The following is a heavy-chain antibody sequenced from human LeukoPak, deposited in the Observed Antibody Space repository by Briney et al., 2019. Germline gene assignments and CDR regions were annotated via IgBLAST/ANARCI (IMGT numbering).Heavy chain of an antibody. V-gene: IGHV3-7*01. CDR1: GFTFSSYW. CDR3: ARDRRGGYCSSTSCYYSDGMDV. J-gene: IGHJ6*02. CDR2: IKQDGSEK. Sequence: GGSLRLSCAASGFTFSSYWMSWVRQAPGKGLEWVANIKQDGSEKYYVDSVKGRFTISRDNAKNSPYLQMNSLRAEDTAVYYCARDRRGGYCSSTSCYYSDGMDVWGQGTTVTVSS. D-gene: IGHD2-2*01.